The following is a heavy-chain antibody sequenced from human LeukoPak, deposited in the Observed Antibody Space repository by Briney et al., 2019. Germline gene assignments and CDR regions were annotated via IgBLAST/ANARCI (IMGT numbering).Heavy chain of an antibody. D-gene: IGHD6-19*01. CDR3: VRVLPQWLARYYFDC. V-gene: IGHV4-39*01. J-gene: IGHJ4*02. CDR2: IYYSGST. CDR1: GDSVSSSSYY. Sequence: SETLSLTCTVSGDSVSSSSYYCGWIRQPPGKGLEWIGTIYYSGSTYYSPSLESRVTISIDTSKNQFSLRLNSVTAADTAVYYCVRVLPQWLARYYFDCWGQGTLVTVSS.